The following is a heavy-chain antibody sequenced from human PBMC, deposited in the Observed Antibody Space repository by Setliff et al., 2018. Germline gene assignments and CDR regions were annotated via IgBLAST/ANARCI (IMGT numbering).Heavy chain of an antibody. CDR3: ARAHTWSLPNDNSGYPGWFDP. J-gene: IGHJ5*02. Sequence: SETLPLTCAVTGFTISSGYYWGWIRQPPGKGLEWIVSIHHSGKAYYNPSLKCRVTMSVDTSKNHVSLKLSSVTAADTAVYYCARAHTWSLPNDNSGYPGWFDPWCQGTVVTV. CDR1: GFTISSGYY. V-gene: IGHV4-38-2*01. D-gene: IGHD3-22*01. CDR2: IHHSGKA.